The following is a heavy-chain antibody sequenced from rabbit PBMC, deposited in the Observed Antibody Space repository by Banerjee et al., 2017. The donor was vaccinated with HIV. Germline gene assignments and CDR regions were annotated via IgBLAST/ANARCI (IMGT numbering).Heavy chain of an antibody. CDR2: INTSTGNA. V-gene: IGHV1S45*01. CDR3: AGDLAGVFGWNFNL. D-gene: IGHD4-1*01. J-gene: IGHJ4*01. Sequence: QEQLEESGGGLVKPEGSLTLSCTASGFSFSNKYVMCWVRQAPGKGLEWIACINTSTGNAVCSSWAKDRFTISKSSSTRVTLHMPSLTAADTAAYFCAGDLAGVFGWNFNLWGQGTLVPV. CDR1: GFSFSNKYV.